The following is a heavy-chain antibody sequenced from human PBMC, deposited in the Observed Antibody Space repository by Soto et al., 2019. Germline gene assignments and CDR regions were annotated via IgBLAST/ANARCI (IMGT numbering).Heavy chain of an antibody. V-gene: IGHV3-13*01. CDR3: AREDYYYYYMDV. CDR1: GFTFSSYD. CDR2: IGTAGDT. J-gene: IGHJ6*03. Sequence: GGSLRLSCAASGFTFSSYDMHWVRQATGKGLEWVSAIGTAGDTYYPGSVKGRFTISRENAKNSFYLQMNSLRAGDTAVYYCAREDYYYYYMDVWGKGTTVTVSS.